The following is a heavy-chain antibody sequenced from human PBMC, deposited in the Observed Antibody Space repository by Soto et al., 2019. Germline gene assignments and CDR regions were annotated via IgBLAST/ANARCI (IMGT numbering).Heavy chain of an antibody. CDR3: AKPGGVYWYFDL. V-gene: IGHV3-23*01. Sequence: TGGSLRLSCAASGFTLRDYATTWVRQAPGKGLEWVSSLSGRGGNTYYADSVKGRFTISRANSENTLFLQMSSLRAEDTATYYCAKPGGVYWYFDLWGRGTLVTVSS. CDR1: GFTLRDYA. D-gene: IGHD3-3*01. J-gene: IGHJ2*01. CDR2: LSGRGGNT.